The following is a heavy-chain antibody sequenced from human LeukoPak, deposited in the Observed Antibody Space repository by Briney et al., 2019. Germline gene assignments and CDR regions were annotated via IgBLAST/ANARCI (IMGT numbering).Heavy chain of an antibody. CDR1: GFTFSSYG. Sequence: GRSLRLSCAASGFTFSSYGMLWVRQAPGKGLEWVAVISYDGSNKYYADAVKGRFTISRDNSKNTLYLQMDSLRAEDAAVYYCAKQRSDYYDSSGSPLVPYYFAYWGQGTLVTVSS. CDR2: ISYDGSNK. CDR3: AKQRSDYYDSSGSPLVPYYFAY. D-gene: IGHD3-22*01. J-gene: IGHJ4*02. V-gene: IGHV3-30*18.